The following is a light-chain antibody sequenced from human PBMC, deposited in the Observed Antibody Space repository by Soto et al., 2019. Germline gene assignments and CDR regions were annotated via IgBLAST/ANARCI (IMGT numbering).Light chain of an antibody. CDR3: CSYAGTTTWV. CDR2: EVS. J-gene: IGLJ3*02. Sequence: QSALTQPASVSGSPGQSITISCTGTSSDVGSHNFVSWYQQRPGKAPKLMIFEVSKRPSGVSSRFSASKSSNTASLTISGVQAEDEADYYCCSYAGTTTWVFGGGTKLTVL. V-gene: IGLV2-23*02. CDR1: SSDVGSHNF.